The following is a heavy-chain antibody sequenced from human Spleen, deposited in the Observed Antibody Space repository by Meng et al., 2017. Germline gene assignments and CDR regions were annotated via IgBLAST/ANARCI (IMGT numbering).Heavy chain of an antibody. Sequence: SVKVSCKASGGTFSSYAISWVRQAPGQGLEWMGGIIPIFGTANYAQKFQGRVTITADKSTSTAYMELRSLRSDDTAVYYCARDIKSTTVTTFMTDYYYYYGMDVWGQGTTVTVSS. CDR2: IIPIFGTA. J-gene: IGHJ6*02. D-gene: IGHD4-11*01. V-gene: IGHV1-69*06. CDR3: ARDIKSTTVTTFMTDYYYYYGMDV. CDR1: GGTFSSYA.